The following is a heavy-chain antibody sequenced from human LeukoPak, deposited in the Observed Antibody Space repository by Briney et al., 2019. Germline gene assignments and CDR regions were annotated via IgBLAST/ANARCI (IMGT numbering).Heavy chain of an antibody. V-gene: IGHV4-4*07. Sequence: SGTLSLTCAVYGVSFSDYYWSWIRQPAGKGLEWIGRIYTSGSTNYNPSLKSRVTMSVDTSKNQFSLKLNSVTAADTAVYYCARDYDVLTAYPPTQLFDPWGQGTLVTVSS. CDR2: IYTSGST. CDR1: GVSFSDYY. J-gene: IGHJ5*02. D-gene: IGHD3-9*01. CDR3: ARDYDVLTAYPPTQLFDP.